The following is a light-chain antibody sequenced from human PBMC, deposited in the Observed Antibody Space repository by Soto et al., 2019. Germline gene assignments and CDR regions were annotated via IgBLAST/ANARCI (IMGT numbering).Light chain of an antibody. CDR1: PSISSW. J-gene: IGKJ1*01. CDR3: QQYNSSTWT. Sequence: DIQMTQSPSTLSASVGDRVTITCRASPSISSWVAWYQQKPGKAPKLLIYDASSLESGVPSRFSGSGSGTEFTLTISSLQPDDFATYYCQQYNSSTWTFGQGTKVEIK. CDR2: DAS. V-gene: IGKV1-5*01.